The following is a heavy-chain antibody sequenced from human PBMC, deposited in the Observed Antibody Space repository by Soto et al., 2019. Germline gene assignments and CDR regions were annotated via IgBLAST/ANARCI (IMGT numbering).Heavy chain of an antibody. J-gene: IGHJ6*02. CDR3: AKGEYSSSSDYYYYGMDV. V-gene: IGHV3-23*01. D-gene: IGHD6-6*01. CDR1: GFTFSSYA. CDR2: ISGSGGST. Sequence: GGSLRLSCAASGFTFSSYAMSWVRQAPGKGLEWVSAISGSGGSTYYADSVKGRFTISRDNSKNTLYLQMNSLRAEDTAVYYCAKGEYSSSSDYYYYGMDVWGQGTTVTDSS.